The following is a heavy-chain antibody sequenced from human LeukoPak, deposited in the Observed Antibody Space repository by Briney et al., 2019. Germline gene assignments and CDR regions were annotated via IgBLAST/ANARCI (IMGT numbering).Heavy chain of an antibody. CDR1: GGSISSYY. CDR3: ARERNSSSWYYYYYYYMDV. CDR2: IYTSGST. Sequence: PSETLSLTCTVSGGSISSYYWSWIRQPAGKGLEWIGRIYTSGSTNYNPSLKSRVTMSVDTSENQFSLKLSSVTAADTAVYYCARERNSSSWYYYYYYYMDVWGQGTTVTVSS. J-gene: IGHJ6*03. D-gene: IGHD6-13*01. V-gene: IGHV4-4*07.